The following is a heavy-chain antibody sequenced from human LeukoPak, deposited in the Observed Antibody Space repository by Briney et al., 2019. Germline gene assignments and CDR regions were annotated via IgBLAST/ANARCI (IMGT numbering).Heavy chain of an antibody. J-gene: IGHJ1*01. CDR1: GFTFSSYG. CDR3: ATQSGYDSSGSLYFQH. CDR2: IRYDGSNK. V-gene: IGHV3-30*02. Sequence: GGSLRLSCAASGFTFSSYGMHWVRQAPGKELEWVAFIRYDGSNKYYADSVKGRFTISRDNSKNTLYLQMNSLRAEDTAVYYCATQSGYDSSGSLYFQHWGQGTLVTVSS. D-gene: IGHD3-22*01.